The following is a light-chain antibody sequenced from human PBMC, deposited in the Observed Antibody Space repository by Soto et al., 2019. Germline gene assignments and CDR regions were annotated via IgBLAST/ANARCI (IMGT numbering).Light chain of an antibody. CDR1: QDIGRR. V-gene: IGKV1-12*01. J-gene: IGKJ1*01. Sequence: DIQMTQSPGSVSASIVDRFTITFLASQDIGRRLAWFQQKPGKAPKYLIQAASSLQGGVPSTFGGSGSGTDFTLTINTLHPEDFATYYCLQVYSFPRTFGQGTKVDIK. CDR3: LQVYSFPRT. CDR2: AAS.